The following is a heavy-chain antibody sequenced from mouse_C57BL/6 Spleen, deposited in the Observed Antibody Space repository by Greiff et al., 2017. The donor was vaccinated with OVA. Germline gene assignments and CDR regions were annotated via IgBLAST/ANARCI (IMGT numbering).Heavy chain of an antibody. D-gene: IGHD1-1*01. CDR1: GYTFTDYE. V-gene: IGHV1-15*01. CDR3: TRSADYYGSRYDGYYYAMDY. Sequence: QVQLQQSGAELVRPGASVTLSCKASGYTFTDYEMHWVKQTPVHGLEWIGAIDPETGGTAYNQQFKGKAILTADKSSSTAYMELRRLTAEDSAVYYCTRSADYYGSRYDGYYYAMDYWGQGTSVTVSA. J-gene: IGHJ4*01. CDR2: IDPETGGT.